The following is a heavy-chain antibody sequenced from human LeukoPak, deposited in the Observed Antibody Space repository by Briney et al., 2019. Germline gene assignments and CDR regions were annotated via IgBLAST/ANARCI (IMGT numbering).Heavy chain of an antibody. Sequence: GALRLSCAASGFTFSSYAMHWVRQAPGKGLEWVAVISYDGSNKYYADSVEGRFTISRDNSKNTLYLQMNSLRAEDTAVYYCARDPFYDSSGYDLGDYWGQGTLVTVSS. V-gene: IGHV3-30-3*01. CDR3: ARDPFYDSSGYDLGDY. CDR2: ISYDGSNK. D-gene: IGHD3-22*01. J-gene: IGHJ4*02. CDR1: GFTFSSYA.